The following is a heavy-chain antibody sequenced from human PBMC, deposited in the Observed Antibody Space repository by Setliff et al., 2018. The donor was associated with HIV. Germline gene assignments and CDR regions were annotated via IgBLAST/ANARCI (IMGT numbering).Heavy chain of an antibody. CDR1: GGSISSYY. J-gene: IGHJ4*02. V-gene: IGHV4-59*01. CDR3: ARGRSRYYYDGSGYYVDY. CDR2: IYYSGST. D-gene: IGHD3-22*01. Sequence: PSETLSLTCTVSGGSISSYYWSWIRQPPGKGLEWIGYIYYSGSTNYNPSLKSRVTISVDTSKNQFSLTLNSVTAADTAVYYCARGRSRYYYDGSGYYVDYWGQGTLVTVSS.